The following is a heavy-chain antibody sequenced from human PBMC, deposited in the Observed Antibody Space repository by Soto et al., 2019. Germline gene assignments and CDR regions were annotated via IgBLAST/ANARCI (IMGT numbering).Heavy chain of an antibody. CDR1: GFTFSSYS. D-gene: IGHD6-13*01. V-gene: IGHV3-21*01. J-gene: IGHJ4*02. Sequence: PAGSLRLSCAASGFTFSSYSMNWVRQAPGKGLEWVSSISSSSSYIYYADSVKGRFTISRDNAKNSLYLQMNSLRAEDTAVYYCARGGYSSSWEFDYWGQGTLVTVSS. CDR3: ARGGYSSSWEFDY. CDR2: ISSSSSYI.